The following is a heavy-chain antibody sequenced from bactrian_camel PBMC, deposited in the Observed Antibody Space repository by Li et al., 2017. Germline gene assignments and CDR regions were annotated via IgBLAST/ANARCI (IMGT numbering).Heavy chain of an antibody. V-gene: IGHV3S53*01. Sequence: HVQLVEYGGGSVQTGGSLRLSCVVSWHSRGSNCVGWYRLPPGRAPAEREGIAAIRRDGGETWHAASVKGRFTTSQNNARNTVYLQLDKLKPEDTAMYYCKLEHSRGTWGECRNDYWDQGTQVTV. CDR3: KLEHSRGTWGECRNDY. CDR2: IRRDGGET. CDR1: WHSRGSNC. J-gene: IGHJ4*01. D-gene: IGHD2*01.